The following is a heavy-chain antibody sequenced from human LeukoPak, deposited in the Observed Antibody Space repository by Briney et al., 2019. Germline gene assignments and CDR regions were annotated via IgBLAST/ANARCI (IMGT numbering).Heavy chain of an antibody. J-gene: IGHJ4*02. CDR3: ARDRGPRTGSMVREAYDN. D-gene: IGHD3-10*01. Sequence: PGGSLRLSCAASGFTFSNYWIHWVRQAPGKGLVWVSRISSDGSITNYADSVKGRSTISRDNAKNTLYLQMNSLRAADTAVYYCARDRGPRTGSMVREAYDNWGQGTLVTVSS. CDR2: ISSDGSIT. V-gene: IGHV3-74*01. CDR1: GFTFSNYW.